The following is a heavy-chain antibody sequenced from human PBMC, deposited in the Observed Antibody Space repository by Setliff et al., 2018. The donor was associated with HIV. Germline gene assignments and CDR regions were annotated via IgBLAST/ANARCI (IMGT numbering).Heavy chain of an antibody. J-gene: IGHJ2*01. V-gene: IGHV5-51*01. CDR1: GYSFTSHW. CDR3: ARSHFIALFGVIYYPGYFDL. CDR2: IYPSDSAT. D-gene: IGHD3-3*01. Sequence: GESLKISCKGSGYSFTSHWIAWVRQMPGQGLEWMGIIYPSDSATAYSPSFQGQITISADKSISTAYLQWSSLKASDTAIYYCARSHFIALFGVIYYPGYFDLWGRGTQVTVSS.